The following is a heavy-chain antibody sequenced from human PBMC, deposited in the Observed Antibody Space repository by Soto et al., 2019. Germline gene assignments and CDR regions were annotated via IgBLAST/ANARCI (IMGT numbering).Heavy chain of an antibody. Sequence: GGSLKISCKGCGYRFTSYLISWVRQKPGKGLEWMGRIDPSDSYTNYSPSFQGHVTISADKSISTAYLQWSSLKASDTAMYYCATTRNWYYYGMDVWGQGTTVTVSS. V-gene: IGHV5-10-1*01. D-gene: IGHD1-20*01. CDR3: ATTRNWYYYGMDV. J-gene: IGHJ6*02. CDR2: IDPSDSYT. CDR1: GYRFTSYL.